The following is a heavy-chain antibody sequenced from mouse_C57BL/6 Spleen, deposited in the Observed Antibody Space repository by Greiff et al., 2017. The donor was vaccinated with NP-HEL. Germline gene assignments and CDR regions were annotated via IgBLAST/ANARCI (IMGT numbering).Heavy chain of an antibody. CDR2: IHPNSGST. J-gene: IGHJ4*01. CDR3: ARVRSNYAIDY. D-gene: IGHD1-1*01. CDR1: GYTFTSYW. Sequence: QVQLQQPGAELVKPGASVKLSCKASGYTFTSYWMHWVKQRPGQGLEWIGMIHPNSGSTNYNEKFKSKATLTVDKSSSTAYMQLSSLTSEDSAVYYCARVRSNYAIDYWGQGTSVTVSS. V-gene: IGHV1-64*01.